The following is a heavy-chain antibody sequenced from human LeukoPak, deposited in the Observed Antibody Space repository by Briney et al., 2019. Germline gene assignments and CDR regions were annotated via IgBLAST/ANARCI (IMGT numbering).Heavy chain of an antibody. Sequence: PSETLSLTCTVSGGSISSRNYYWGWVRQSPERGLEWVGSIYYTETTYYNPSLESRVTISVDASKNQFSLKLRSVTAADTAQYYCARQISDYYYYYMDVWGTGTTVTVSS. J-gene: IGHJ6*03. D-gene: IGHD6-19*01. V-gene: IGHV4-39*01. CDR2: IYYTETT. CDR1: GGSISSRNYY. CDR3: ARQISDYYYYYMDV.